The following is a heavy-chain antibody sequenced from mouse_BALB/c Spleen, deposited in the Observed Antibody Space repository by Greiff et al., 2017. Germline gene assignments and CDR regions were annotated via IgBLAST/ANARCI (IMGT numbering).Heavy chain of an antibody. Sequence: EVMLVESGGGLVTPGGSLKLSCAASGFTFSSYAMSWVRQSPEKGLEWVAEISSGGSYTYYPDTVSGRFTISRDNAKHTLYLEMSNLRSEDTAMYYCARDHPDYYAMDYWGQGTSVTVSS. CDR1: GFTFSSYA. V-gene: IGHV5-9-4*01. J-gene: IGHJ4*01. CDR2: ISSGGSYT. CDR3: ARDHPDYYAMDY.